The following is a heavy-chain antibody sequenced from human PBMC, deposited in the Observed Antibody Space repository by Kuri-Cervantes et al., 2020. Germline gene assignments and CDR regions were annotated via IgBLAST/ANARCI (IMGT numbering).Heavy chain of an antibody. J-gene: IGHJ4*02. CDR1: GFTFSSYA. D-gene: IGHD4-17*01. Sequence: GESLKISCAASGFTFSSYAMSWVRQAPGKGLEWVSAISGSGGSTYYADSVKGRFTISRDNSKNTLYLQMNSLRAEDTAVYYCAHRVLDSYGDYLFDYWGQGTLVTVSS. V-gene: IGHV3-23*01. CDR2: ISGSGGST. CDR3: AHRVLDSYGDYLFDY.